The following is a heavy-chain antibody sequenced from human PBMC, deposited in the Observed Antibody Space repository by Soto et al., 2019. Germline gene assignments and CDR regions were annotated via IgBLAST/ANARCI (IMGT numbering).Heavy chain of an antibody. D-gene: IGHD6-19*01. CDR2: TYYRSKWYN. CDR3: ARVYSSGWYDSLSFDP. Sequence: KQSQTLSLTCAISGDSVSSNSAAWNWIRQSPSRGLEWLGRTYYRSKWYNDYAVSVKSRITINPDTSKNQFSLQLNSVTPEDTAVYYCARVYSSGWYDSLSFDPWGQGTLVTVSS. V-gene: IGHV6-1*01. CDR1: GDSVSSNSAA. J-gene: IGHJ5*02.